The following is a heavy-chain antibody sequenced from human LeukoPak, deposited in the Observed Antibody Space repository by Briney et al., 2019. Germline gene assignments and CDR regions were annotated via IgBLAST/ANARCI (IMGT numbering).Heavy chain of an antibody. Sequence: PSETLSLTCAVSGGSISSTSYYWAWLRQPPGKGLEWIGTMYYSGSTYHNPSLKSRVTLSVDTSRNQFSLRLSSVDAADTAVYYCAKAGVRYFDSSGLYAFDFWGQGTTVTVSS. V-gene: IGHV4-39*01. CDR2: MYYSGST. CDR3: AKAGVRYFDSSGLYAFDF. D-gene: IGHD3-22*01. J-gene: IGHJ3*01. CDR1: GGSISSTSYY.